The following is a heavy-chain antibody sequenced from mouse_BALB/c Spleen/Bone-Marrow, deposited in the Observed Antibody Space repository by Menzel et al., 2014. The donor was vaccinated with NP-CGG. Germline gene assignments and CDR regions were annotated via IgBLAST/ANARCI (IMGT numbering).Heavy chain of an antibody. CDR2: ISNGGGST. D-gene: IGHD4-1*01. Sequence: EVHLVESGGGLVKPGGSLKLSCAASGFTFSSYTMSWVRQTPEKRLEWVAYISNGGGSTYYPDTVKGRFTISRDNAKNTLYLQMSSLKSEDTAMYYCATGTFAYWGQGTLVTVSA. CDR1: GFTFSSYT. J-gene: IGHJ3*01. CDR3: ATGTFAY. V-gene: IGHV5-12-2*01.